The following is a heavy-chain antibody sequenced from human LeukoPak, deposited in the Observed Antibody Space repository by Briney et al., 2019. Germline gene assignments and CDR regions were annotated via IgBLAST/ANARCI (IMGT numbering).Heavy chain of an antibody. CDR1: GFTFSTYS. CDR2: ISGNPGNT. CDR3: AKESGSPYYFDY. J-gene: IGHJ4*02. D-gene: IGHD1-26*01. V-gene: IGHV3-23*01. Sequence: PGGSLRLSCAASGFTFSTYSMNWVRQAPGKGLEWVSTISGNPGNTYYTDSVKGRFTISRDNSENTLYLQMSSLRAEDTAVYYCAKESGSPYYFDYWGQGTLVTVSS.